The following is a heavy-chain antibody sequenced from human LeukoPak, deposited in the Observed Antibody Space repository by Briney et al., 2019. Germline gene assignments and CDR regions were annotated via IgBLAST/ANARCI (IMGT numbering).Heavy chain of an antibody. D-gene: IGHD3-22*01. CDR1: GFTFSRSA. CDR2: IIYSGGAT. V-gene: IGHV3-23*01. J-gene: IGHJ4*02. Sequence: GGSLRLSCAASGFTFSRSAMTWVRQGPGTGLEFVASIIYSGGATYYADSVKGRFTISRDNSKNTLYLQMNSLRAEDTALYYYAKDGLYYDGSEHVYYFDSWGQGTLVTVSS. CDR3: AKDGLYYDGSEHVYYFDS.